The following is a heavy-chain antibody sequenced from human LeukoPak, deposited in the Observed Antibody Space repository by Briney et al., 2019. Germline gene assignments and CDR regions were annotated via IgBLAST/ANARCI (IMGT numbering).Heavy chain of an antibody. V-gene: IGHV3-33*06. J-gene: IGHJ4*02. D-gene: IGHD6-19*01. CDR2: IWYDGSNK. CDR3: AKDRASIAVADFDY. CDR1: GFTFSSYG. Sequence: PGRSLRLSCAASGFTFSSYGMHWVRQAPGKGLEWVAVIWYDGSNKYYADSVKGRFTISRDNPKNTLYLQMNSLRAEDTAVYYCAKDRASIAVADFDYWGQGTLVTVSS.